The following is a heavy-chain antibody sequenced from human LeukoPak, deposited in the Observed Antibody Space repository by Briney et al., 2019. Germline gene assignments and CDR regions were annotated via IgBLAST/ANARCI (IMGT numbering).Heavy chain of an antibody. J-gene: IGHJ4*02. CDR3: ARDPTRSPGGGFFSPLGY. CDR1: GGTFSSYA. Sequence: GASVKVSCKASGGTFSSYAINWVRQAPGQGLEWMGWINTNTATPMYAQGFSGRFVFSLDVSDSTAYLHVNSLEAGDTAVYYCARDPTRSPGGGFFSPLGYWGQGSLVTVSS. CDR2: INTNTATP. D-gene: IGHD3-22*01. V-gene: IGHV7-4-1*02.